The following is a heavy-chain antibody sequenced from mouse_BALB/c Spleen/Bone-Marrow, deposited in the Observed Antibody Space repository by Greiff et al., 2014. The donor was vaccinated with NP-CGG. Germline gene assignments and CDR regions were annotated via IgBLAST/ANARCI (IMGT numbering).Heavy chain of an antibody. V-gene: IGHV5-17*02. J-gene: IGHJ4*01. Sequence: EVMLMESGGGLVQPGGSRKLSCAASGFTFSSFGVHWVRQAPEKGLEWVAYISSGSSTIYYADTVKGRFTISRDNPKNTLFLQMTSLRSEDTAMYYCARSPYGYDGRDYWGQGTSVTVSS. CDR2: ISSGSSTI. CDR1: GFTFSSFG. CDR3: ARSPYGYDGRDY. D-gene: IGHD2-2*01.